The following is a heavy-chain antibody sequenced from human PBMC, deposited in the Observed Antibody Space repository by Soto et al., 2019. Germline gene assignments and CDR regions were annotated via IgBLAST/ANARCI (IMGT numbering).Heavy chain of an antibody. Sequence: PSETLSLTCTVSVGSISSGDYYWSWIRQPPGKGLEWIGYIYYSGSTYYNPSLKSRGTISVYTSKNHFSLNLSSVTAAATAVYYCASGYYDYVWGSRGGGMDVWGQGTTVTVS. CDR3: ASGYYDYVWGSRGGGMDV. CDR2: IYYSGST. D-gene: IGHD3-16*01. CDR1: VGSISSGDYY. J-gene: IGHJ6*02. V-gene: IGHV4-30-4*01.